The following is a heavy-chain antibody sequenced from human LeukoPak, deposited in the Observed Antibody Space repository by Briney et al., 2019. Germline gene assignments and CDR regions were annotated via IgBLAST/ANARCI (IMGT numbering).Heavy chain of an antibody. J-gene: IGHJ3*02. D-gene: IGHD4-23*01. CDR3: ARGGNSDAFDI. CDR2: IYSGGST. Sequence: GGSLRLSCAASGFTVSSNYMSWVRQAPGKGLEWVSVIYSGGSTHYADSVKGRFTISRDNSKNTLYLQMNSLGAEDTAVYYCARGGNSDAFDIWGQGTMVTVSS. CDR1: GFTVSSNY. V-gene: IGHV3-66*01.